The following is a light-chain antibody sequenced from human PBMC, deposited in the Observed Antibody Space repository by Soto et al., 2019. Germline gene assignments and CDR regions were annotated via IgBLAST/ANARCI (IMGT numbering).Light chain of an antibody. V-gene: IGLV2-14*01. CDR1: SSDIGDANF. J-gene: IGLJ3*02. Sequence: QSALTQPASVSGSPGQSITISCTGTSSDIGDANFVSWYQQHPGKAPKLIIFEVSTRHSGVSNRFSGSKSDNTASLTISGLQDEDEAHYYCSSPASTLGVFGGGTKLTVL. CDR2: EVS. CDR3: SSPASTLGV.